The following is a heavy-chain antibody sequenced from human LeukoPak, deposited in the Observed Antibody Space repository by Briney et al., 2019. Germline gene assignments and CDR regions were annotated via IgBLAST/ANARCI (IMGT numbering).Heavy chain of an antibody. V-gene: IGHV1-2*02. J-gene: IGHJ4*02. CDR1: GYTFTGYY. D-gene: IGHD4-17*01. CDR3: ARGLNYGDYVGMSDY. Sequence: ASVKVSCKASGYTFTGYYMHWVRQAPGQGLEWMGWINPNSGGTNYAQKFQGRVTVTRDTSISTAYMELSRLRSDDTAVYYCARGLNYGDYVGMSDYWGQGTLVTVSS. CDR2: INPNSGGT.